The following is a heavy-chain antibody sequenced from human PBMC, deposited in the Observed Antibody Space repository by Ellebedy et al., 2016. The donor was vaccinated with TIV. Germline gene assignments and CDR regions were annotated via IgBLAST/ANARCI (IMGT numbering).Heavy chain of an antibody. V-gene: IGHV3-30*14. Sequence: GESLKISXAASGFTFSSYAMHWVRQAPGKGLEWVAVISYDGSNKYYADSVKGRFTISRDNSKNTLYLQMSSLRSEDTAVYYCARNYDYVWGSYRPTPYYYGMDVWGQGTTVTVSS. J-gene: IGHJ6*02. D-gene: IGHD3-16*02. CDR1: GFTFSSYA. CDR2: ISYDGSNK. CDR3: ARNYDYVWGSYRPTPYYYGMDV.